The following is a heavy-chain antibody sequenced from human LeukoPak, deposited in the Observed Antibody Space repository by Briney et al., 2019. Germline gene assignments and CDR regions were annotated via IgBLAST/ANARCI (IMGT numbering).Heavy chain of an antibody. V-gene: IGHV3-30*02. J-gene: IGHJ4*02. D-gene: IGHD2-2*01. CDR2: IRYDGSNK. CDR3: AKRRDIVVVPAVSDY. CDR1: GFTVSSNY. Sequence: GGSLRLSCAASGFTVSSNYMSWVRQAPGKGLEWVAFIRYDGSNKYYADSVKGRFTISRDNSKNTLYLQMNSLRAEDTAVYYCAKRRDIVVVPAVSDYWGQGTLVTVSS.